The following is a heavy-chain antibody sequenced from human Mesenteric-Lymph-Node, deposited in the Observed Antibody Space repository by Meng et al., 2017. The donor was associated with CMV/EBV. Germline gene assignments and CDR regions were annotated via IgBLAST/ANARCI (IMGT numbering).Heavy chain of an antibody. CDR2: ISGSGRTI. D-gene: IGHD1-26*01. CDR3: ARRGLYSGSYHFDY. J-gene: IGHJ4*02. CDR1: GFIFSSYE. V-gene: IGHV3-48*03. Sequence: GGSLRLSCEASGFIFSSYEMNWVRQAPGKGLEWISYISGSGRTIYNADSVKGRFTISRDNAKNSLYLQMNSLRVEDTAFYYCARRGLYSGSYHFDYWGQGALVTVSS.